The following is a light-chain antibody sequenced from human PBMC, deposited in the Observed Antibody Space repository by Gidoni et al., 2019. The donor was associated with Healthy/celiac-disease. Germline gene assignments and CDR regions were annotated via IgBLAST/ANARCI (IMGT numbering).Light chain of an antibody. CDR3: QQSYSTPRT. V-gene: IGKV1-39*01. CDR1: QSISSY. Sequence: DIQMTQSPSSLSASVGDRVTITCRASQSISSYLNWYQQKPGKAPKLLIYAASSWQSGVPSRFSGSGSGTYFTLTISSLQPEDFATYYCQQSYSTPRTFGGGTKVEIK. J-gene: IGKJ4*01. CDR2: AAS.